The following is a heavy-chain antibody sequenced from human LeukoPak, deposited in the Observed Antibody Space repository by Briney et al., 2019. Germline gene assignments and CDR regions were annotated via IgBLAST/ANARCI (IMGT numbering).Heavy chain of an antibody. V-gene: IGHV4-59*01. J-gene: IGHJ4*02. CDR2: IYYSGST. D-gene: IGHD5-24*01. CDR1: GGSISSYY. CDR3: ARVEMATFDY. Sequence: SETLSLTCTVSGGSISSYYWSWIRQPPGKGLEWIGYIYYSGSTNYDPSLKSRVTISVDTSKNQFSLKLSSVTAADTAVYYCARVEMATFDYWSQGTLVTVSS.